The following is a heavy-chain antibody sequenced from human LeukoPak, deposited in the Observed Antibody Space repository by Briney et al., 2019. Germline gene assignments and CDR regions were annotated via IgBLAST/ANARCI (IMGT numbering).Heavy chain of an antibody. CDR2: IYYSGST. Sequence: PSETLSLTCKVSGGSISGYYWGWIRQPPGKGLEWIGYIYYSGSTNYIPSPKSRVTISVDTSKNQFSLKLSSVTAADTAVYYCARGDSSGWWEFYGMDVWGQGTTVTVSS. D-gene: IGHD6-19*01. CDR1: GGSISGYY. J-gene: IGHJ6*02. CDR3: ARGDSSGWWEFYGMDV. V-gene: IGHV4-59*12.